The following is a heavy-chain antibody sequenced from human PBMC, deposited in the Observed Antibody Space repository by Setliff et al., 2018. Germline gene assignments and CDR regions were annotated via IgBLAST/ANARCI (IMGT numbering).Heavy chain of an antibody. CDR2: ISWDGGST. J-gene: IGHJ4*02. D-gene: IGHD2-2*01. CDR1: GFTFDDYT. CDR3: VRGYCSSSSCYGTMGY. V-gene: IGHV3-43*01. Sequence: GGSLRLSCAASGFTFDDYTMHWVRQAPGKGLEWVSLISWDGGSTYYADSVKGRFTISRDNAKNTLYLQMNSLRAEDTAVYYCVRGYCSSSSCYGTMGYWGQGTLVTVSS.